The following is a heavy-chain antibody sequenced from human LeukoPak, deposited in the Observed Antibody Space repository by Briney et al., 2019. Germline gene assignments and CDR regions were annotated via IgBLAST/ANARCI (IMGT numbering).Heavy chain of an antibody. CDR1: GFTFSSYS. CDR2: ISSSSSYI. D-gene: IGHD7-27*01. V-gene: IGHV3-21*01. Sequence: GGSLRLSCAASGFTFSSYSMNWVRQAPGKGLEWVSSISSSSSYIYYADSVKGRFTISRDNAKNSLYLQMNSLRAEDTAVYYCARVGTSVYYYYYMDVWGKGTTVTVSS. J-gene: IGHJ6*03. CDR3: ARVGTSVYYYYYMDV.